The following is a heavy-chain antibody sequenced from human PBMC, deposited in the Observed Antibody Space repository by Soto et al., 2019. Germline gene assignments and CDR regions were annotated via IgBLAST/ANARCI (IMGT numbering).Heavy chain of an antibody. CDR2: IKSKSDGGTT. CDR1: GFTFSDAW. V-gene: IGHV3-15*01. Sequence: PGGSLRLSCAASGFTFSDAWMSWVCQAQGKGLDWVGRIKSKSDGGTTEYAAPVRGRFTISRDDSKNTLYLQMNSLKTEDTAVYYCTTDLWRIAVVVGSTGYFNPWGQGTPVTAPQ. CDR3: TTDLWRIAVVVGSTGYFNP. D-gene: IGHD2-15*01. J-gene: IGHJ5*02.